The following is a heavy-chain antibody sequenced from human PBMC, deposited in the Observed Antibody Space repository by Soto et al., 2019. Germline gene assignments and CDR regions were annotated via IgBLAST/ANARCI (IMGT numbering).Heavy chain of an antibody. CDR1: GFSLSTSGVG. J-gene: IGHJ4*02. CDR2: IYGDDDK. V-gene: IGHV2-5*02. CDR3: AHSYSYGQFDY. D-gene: IGHD5-18*01. Sequence: QITLKESGPTLVKPTQTLTLTCTFSGFSLSTSGVGVGWIRQPPGKALEWLALIYGDDDKRYSPSLKSRLTITKDTSKNRVVLTMTNMDPADTATYSCAHSYSYGQFDYWGQGTLVTVSS.